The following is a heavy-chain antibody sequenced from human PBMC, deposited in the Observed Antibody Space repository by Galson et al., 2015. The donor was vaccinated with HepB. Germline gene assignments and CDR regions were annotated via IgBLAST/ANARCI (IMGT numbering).Heavy chain of an antibody. Sequence: SVKVSCKASGYRFTSCGISWVRQAPGQGLEWMGWISAYNENTIYAQKFQGRVTTTVDTSTNTAYMELRSLRSDDTAVYYCARDECTSISCSLKYWGQGTLVTVSS. CDR3: ARDECTSISCSLKY. V-gene: IGHV1-18*04. J-gene: IGHJ4*02. CDR2: ISAYNENT. CDR1: GYRFTSCG. D-gene: IGHD2-2*01.